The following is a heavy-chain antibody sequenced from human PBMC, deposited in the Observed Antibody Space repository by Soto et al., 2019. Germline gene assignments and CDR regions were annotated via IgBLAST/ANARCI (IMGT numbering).Heavy chain of an antibody. V-gene: IGHV4-30-4*01. CDR3: AKSVEMATIPFDY. Sequence: QVQLQESGPGLVKPSQTLSLTCTVSGGSISSGDYYWSWIRQPPGKGLEWIGYIYYSGSTYYNPSRKSRVTISVDTSKNQFSLKLSSVTAADTAVYYCAKSVEMATIPFDYWGQGTLVTVSS. D-gene: IGHD5-12*01. J-gene: IGHJ4*02. CDR2: IYYSGST. CDR1: GGSISSGDYY.